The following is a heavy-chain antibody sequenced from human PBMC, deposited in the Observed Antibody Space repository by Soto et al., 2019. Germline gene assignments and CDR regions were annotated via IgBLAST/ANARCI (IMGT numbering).Heavy chain of an antibody. CDR3: AKSLVFVDHAYMDV. Sequence: PSQTLSLTCVISGDRVSSNSAAWNWIRLSPSGGLEWLARTYYRSRWYNDYAVSVRSRITVKPDTSKNQFSLQLTSVTPEDTAVYYCAKSLVFVDHAYMDVWGKGTTVTVSS. V-gene: IGHV6-1*01. CDR1: GDRVSSNSAA. D-gene: IGHD2-21*01. CDR2: TYYRSRWYN. J-gene: IGHJ6*03.